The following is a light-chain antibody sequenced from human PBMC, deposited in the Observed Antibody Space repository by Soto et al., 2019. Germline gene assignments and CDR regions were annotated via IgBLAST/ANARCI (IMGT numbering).Light chain of an antibody. J-gene: IGKJ5*01. Sequence: DIHMTRSPSNLSTSVGNRVTITCRASQGISTYLAWYQQKPGKAPKLLIYAASTLQSGVPLSFSGSGSGTSFTLTISSLQSEDFATYYCQQLLSYPITFGQGTRLEIK. CDR3: QQLLSYPIT. CDR1: QGISTY. CDR2: AAS. V-gene: IGKV1-9*01.